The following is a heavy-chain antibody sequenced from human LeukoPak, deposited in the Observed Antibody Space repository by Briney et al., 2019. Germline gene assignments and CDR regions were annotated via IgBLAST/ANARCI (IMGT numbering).Heavy chain of an antibody. CDR2: ISSDGSRV. V-gene: IGHV3-74*01. CDR3: ARGLQSDAFDI. D-gene: IGHD2-15*01. Sequence: GGSLRLSCAASGFTFDDYAMHWVRQAPGKGLVWVSRISSDGSRVTYADSVKGRFTISRDNAKNSLYLQMNSLRAEDTAVYYCARGLQSDAFDIWGQGTMVTVSS. J-gene: IGHJ3*02. CDR1: GFTFDDYA.